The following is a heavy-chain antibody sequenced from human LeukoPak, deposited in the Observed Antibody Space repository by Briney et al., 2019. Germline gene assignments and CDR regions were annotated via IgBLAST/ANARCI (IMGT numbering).Heavy chain of an antibody. CDR1: GFTLGNYW. D-gene: IGHD3-22*01. Sequence: PGGSLRLSWSAAGFTLGNYWIHWVRQAPGEGLLWVSRIRDDGRSAKYADSVPGRFTISRDNATKTVYLQMHSLRAADPAVSYFARSAAYYDSSGYQVGRPNYYYGMEVWGEGTTVTVSS. CDR2: IRDDGRSA. V-gene: IGHV3-74*03. CDR3: ARSAAYYDSSGYQVGRPNYYYGMEV. J-gene: IGHJ6*04.